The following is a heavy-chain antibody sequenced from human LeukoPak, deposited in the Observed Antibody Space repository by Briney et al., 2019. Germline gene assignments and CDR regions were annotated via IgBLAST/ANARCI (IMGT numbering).Heavy chain of an antibody. CDR3: ARSQYRHAFDS. Sequence: KPGESLKISCNASGYSFPTYWIGWVRQMPGKGLEWMGLIFPGDSDTRYSPSFQGQVTISVDKSFNTAYLQWSSLKASDTAIYYCARSQYRHAFDSWGQGTLVTVSS. D-gene: IGHD5-18*01. V-gene: IGHV5-51*03. CDR1: GYSFPTYW. J-gene: IGHJ5*01. CDR2: IFPGDSDT.